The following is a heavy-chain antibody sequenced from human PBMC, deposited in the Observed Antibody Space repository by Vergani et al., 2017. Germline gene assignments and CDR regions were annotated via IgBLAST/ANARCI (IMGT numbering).Heavy chain of an antibody. J-gene: IGHJ4*02. CDR1: AGSICSSSYY. D-gene: IGHD5-12*01. CDR3: GRGRLVFGY. CDR2: IYYSGST. Sequence: QPQLQESGPGLVKPSETLSLTCTVSAGSICSSSYYWGWIRQPPGKGMEWIWSIYYSGSTYYNPSLKSRVTISVDTSKNQFSLKLSSVTAADTAGYYCGRGRLVFGYWGQGTLVTVSS. V-gene: IGHV4-39*07.